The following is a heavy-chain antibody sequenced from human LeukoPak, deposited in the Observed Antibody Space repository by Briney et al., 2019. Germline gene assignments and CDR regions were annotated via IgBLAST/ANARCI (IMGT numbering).Heavy chain of an antibody. CDR3: ARGGRIAAAGKGNWFDP. Sequence: SETPSLTCTVSGGSISSYYWSWIRQPPGKGLEWIGYIYYSGSTIYNPSLKSRVTISVDTSKNQFSLKLSSVTAADTAVYYCARGGRIAAAGKGNWFDPWGQGTLVTVSS. V-gene: IGHV4-59*01. J-gene: IGHJ5*02. CDR1: GGSISSYY. D-gene: IGHD6-13*01. CDR2: IYYSGST.